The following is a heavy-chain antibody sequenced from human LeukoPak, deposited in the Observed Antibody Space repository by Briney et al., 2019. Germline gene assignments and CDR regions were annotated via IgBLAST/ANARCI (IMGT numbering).Heavy chain of an antibody. CDR3: ARGRRGSGWYRNYYYYMDV. CDR1: GDSISSGSYY. D-gene: IGHD6-19*01. J-gene: IGHJ6*03. Sequence: PSETLSLTCTVSGDSISSGSYYWGWIRQPPGKGLEWIGSIYYSGSTYYNPSLKSRVTISVDTSKNRFSLKLSSVTAADTAVYYCARGRRGSGWYRNYYYYMDVWGKGTTVTVSS. V-gene: IGHV4-39*07. CDR2: IYYSGST.